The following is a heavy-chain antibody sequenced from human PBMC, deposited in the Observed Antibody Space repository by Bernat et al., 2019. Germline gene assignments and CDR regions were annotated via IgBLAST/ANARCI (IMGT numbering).Heavy chain of an antibody. CDR1: GYTFTGYY. CDR2: INPNSGGT. D-gene: IGHD3-9*01. V-gene: IGHV1-2*04. Sequence: QVQLVQSGAEVKKPGASVKVSCKASGYTFTGYYMHWVRQAPGQGLEWMGWINPNSGGTNYAQKFQGWVTMTRDTSISTAYMELSRLRSDDTAVYYCARVPLGLTAKEELDYWGQGTLVTVSS. J-gene: IGHJ4*02. CDR3: ARVPLGLTAKEELDY.